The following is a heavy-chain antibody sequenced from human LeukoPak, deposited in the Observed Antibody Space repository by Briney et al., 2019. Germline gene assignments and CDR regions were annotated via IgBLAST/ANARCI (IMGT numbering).Heavy chain of an antibody. D-gene: IGHD3-22*01. CDR3: ARRNYYDAKYHYYGMDV. V-gene: IGHV4-59*08. Sequence: SETLSLTCTVSGGSISSYYWSWIRQPPGKGLEWIGYIYYSGSTNYNPSLKSRVTISVDTSKNQFSLRLSSVTAADTAVYYCARRNYYDAKYHYYGMDVWGQGTTVTVSS. CDR2: IYYSGST. CDR1: GGSISSYY. J-gene: IGHJ6*02.